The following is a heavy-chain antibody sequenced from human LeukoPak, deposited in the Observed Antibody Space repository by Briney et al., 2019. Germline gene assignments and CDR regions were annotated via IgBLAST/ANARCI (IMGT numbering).Heavy chain of an antibody. Sequence: SETLPLTCAVYGGSFSGYYWGWNRQPPGKGLEWIGSIFYSGDTYYNASLKSRVTISVDTSKKHFSLKLTSVTSADTAVYYCARRTSGGGLFDYWGQGTLVTVSP. CDR1: GGSFSGYY. V-gene: IGHV4-34*12. D-gene: IGHD3-10*01. J-gene: IGHJ4*02. CDR3: ARRTSGGGLFDY. CDR2: IFYSGDT.